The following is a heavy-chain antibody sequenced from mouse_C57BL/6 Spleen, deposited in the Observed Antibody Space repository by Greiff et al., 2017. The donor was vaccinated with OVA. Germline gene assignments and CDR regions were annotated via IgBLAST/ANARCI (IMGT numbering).Heavy chain of an antibody. CDR1: GYSFTGYY. J-gene: IGHJ1*03. CDR2: INPSTGGT. V-gene: IGHV1-42*01. Sequence: VQLQQSGPELVKPGASVKISCKASGYSFTGYYMNWVKQSPEKSLEWIGEINPSTGGTTYNQKLKAKATLTVDKSSSTAYMQLKSLTSEDSAVYYCARRYGSSYGGYFDVWGTGTTVTVSS. CDR3: ARRYGSSYGGYFDV. D-gene: IGHD1-1*01.